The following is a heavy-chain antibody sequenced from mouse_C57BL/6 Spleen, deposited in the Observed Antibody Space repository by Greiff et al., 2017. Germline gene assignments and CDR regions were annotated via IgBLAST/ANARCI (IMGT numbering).Heavy chain of an antibody. Sequence: VQLQQSGAELVKPGASVKLSCTASGFNIKDYYMHWVKQRTEQGLEWIGRIDPEDGETKYAPNFPGKATITADTSSNTAYLQLSSLTSEDTAVYYCARFLFDDWGQGTTLTVSS. CDR3: ARFLFDD. CDR1: GFNIKDYY. CDR2: IDPEDGET. J-gene: IGHJ2*01. V-gene: IGHV14-2*01.